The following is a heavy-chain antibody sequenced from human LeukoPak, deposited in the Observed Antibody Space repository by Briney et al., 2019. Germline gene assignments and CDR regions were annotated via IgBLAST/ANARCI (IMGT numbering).Heavy chain of an antibody. CDR2: FHSGGST. D-gene: IGHD3-22*01. Sequence: PGGSLRLSCAASGISVSTNHMNWVRQAPGKGLEWVSVFHSGGSTNYADSVKGRFIISGENSKTTLYLKMNSLRADDTAVYYCASRSEATMKGAYDIWGQGTMVTVSS. CDR3: ASRSEATMKGAYDI. V-gene: IGHV3-66*01. J-gene: IGHJ3*02. CDR1: GISVSTNH.